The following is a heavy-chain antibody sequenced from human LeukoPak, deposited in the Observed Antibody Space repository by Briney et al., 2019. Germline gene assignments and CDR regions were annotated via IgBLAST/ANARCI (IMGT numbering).Heavy chain of an antibody. D-gene: IGHD4-17*01. Sequence: GGSLGLSCAASGFTFSSYAMSWVRQAPGKGLVWVSRINSDGGSTDYADSVKGRFTISRDNAENTLYLQMNSLRAEDTAVYYCARSGDLGYYYMDVWGKGTTVTVSS. CDR3: ARSGDLGYYYMDV. J-gene: IGHJ6*03. V-gene: IGHV3-74*01. CDR1: GFTFSSYA. CDR2: INSDGGST.